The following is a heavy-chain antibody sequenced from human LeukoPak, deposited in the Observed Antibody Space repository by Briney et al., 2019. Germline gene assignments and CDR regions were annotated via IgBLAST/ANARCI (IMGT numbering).Heavy chain of an antibody. J-gene: IGHJ4*02. CDR3: ARDSHSSGWYNFDY. CDR2: ISYDGSNK. Sequence: PGGSLRLSCAASGFTFSSYGMHWVRQAPGKGLEWVAVISYDGSNKYYADSVKGRFTISRDNSKNTLYLQMNSLRAEDTAVYYCARDSHSSGWYNFDYWGQGTLVTVSS. CDR1: GFTFSSYG. D-gene: IGHD6-19*01. V-gene: IGHV3-30*03.